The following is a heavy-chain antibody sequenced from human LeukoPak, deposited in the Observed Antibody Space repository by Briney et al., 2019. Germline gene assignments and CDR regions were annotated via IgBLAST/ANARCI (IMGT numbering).Heavy chain of an antibody. CDR1: GYSISSGYY. CDR3: ARDRSRGRELDAFDI. CDR2: IYHSGST. V-gene: IGHV4-38-2*02. D-gene: IGHD1-26*01. Sequence: SETLSLTCTVSGYSISSGYYWGWIRQPPGKGLEWIGSIYHSGSTYYNPSLKSRVTISVDTSKNQFSLKLSSVTAADTAVYYCARDRSRGRELDAFDIWGQGTMVTVSS. J-gene: IGHJ3*02.